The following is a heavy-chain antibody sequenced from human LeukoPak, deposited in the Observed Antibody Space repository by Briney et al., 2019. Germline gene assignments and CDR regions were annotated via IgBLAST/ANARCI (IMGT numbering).Heavy chain of an antibody. V-gene: IGHV3-23*01. D-gene: IGHD1-26*01. CDR1: GFSFSRNA. Sequence: GESLRLSCAASGFSFSRNAMNWLRQTPGKGLEWVSGVGGTNVDTSYAESVKGRFTISRDNSRNTAYLVVNNLRAEDTAVYYCATHDTTVGVFWGQGTLVTVSS. J-gene: IGHJ4*02. CDR3: ATHDTTVGVF. CDR2: VGGTNVDT.